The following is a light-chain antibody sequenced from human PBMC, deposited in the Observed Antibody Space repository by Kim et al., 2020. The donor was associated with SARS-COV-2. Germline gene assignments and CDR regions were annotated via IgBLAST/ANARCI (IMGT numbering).Light chain of an antibody. J-gene: IGLJ2*01. CDR1: SNNVANQG. Sequence: QAGLTQPPSVSKDLRQTATLTCTGNSNNVANQGAAWLQQHQGHPPKLLFYRNDNRPSGISERFSASRSGNTASLTITGLQPEDEADYYCSAWDISLGAWVFGGGTKVTVL. CDR2: RND. V-gene: IGLV10-54*04. CDR3: SAWDISLGAWV.